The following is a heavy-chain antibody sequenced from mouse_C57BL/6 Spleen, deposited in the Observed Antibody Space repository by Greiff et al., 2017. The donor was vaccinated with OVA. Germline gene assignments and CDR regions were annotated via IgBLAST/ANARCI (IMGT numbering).Heavy chain of an antibody. V-gene: IGHV1-53*01. CDR2: INPSNGGT. CDR1: GYTFTSYW. D-gene: IGHD1-1*01. Sequence: VQLQQSGTELVKPGASVKLSCKASGYTFTSYWMHWVKQRPGQGLEWIGNINPSNGGTNYNEKFKSKATLTVDKSSSTAYMQLSSLTSEDSAVYYCARSEHYGSSWFAYWGQGTLVTVSA. CDR3: ARSEHYGSSWFAY. J-gene: IGHJ3*01.